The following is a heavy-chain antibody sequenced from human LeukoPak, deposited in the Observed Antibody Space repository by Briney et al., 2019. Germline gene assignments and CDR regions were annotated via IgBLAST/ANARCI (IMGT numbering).Heavy chain of an antibody. Sequence: GGSLRLSCAASGFTFSNAWMSWVRQAPGKGLEWVGRIKSKTDGGTTDYAAPVKGRFTISIDDSKNTLYLQMNSLKTEDTAVYYCTTGIVGATLDYWGQGTLVTVSS. CDR1: GFTFSNAW. D-gene: IGHD1-26*01. V-gene: IGHV3-15*01. CDR3: TTGIVGATLDY. CDR2: IKSKTDGGTT. J-gene: IGHJ4*02.